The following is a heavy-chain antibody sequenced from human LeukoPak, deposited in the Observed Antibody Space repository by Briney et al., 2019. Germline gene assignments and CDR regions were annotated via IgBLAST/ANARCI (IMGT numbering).Heavy chain of an antibody. CDR1: GFIYSIYR. J-gene: IGHJ4*02. Sequence: GGSLRLSCAASGFIYSIYRMSGVRQAPGKGLEWVATIRQDGSEKHYVDSVKGRFPISRDNAKNSLYLQMNSLTVDDTAVYYCVRGCGTASFPYFFVSCGQGALVTVS. CDR3: VRGCGTASFPYFFVS. V-gene: IGHV3-7*01. CDR2: IRQDGSEK. D-gene: IGHD2-21*01.